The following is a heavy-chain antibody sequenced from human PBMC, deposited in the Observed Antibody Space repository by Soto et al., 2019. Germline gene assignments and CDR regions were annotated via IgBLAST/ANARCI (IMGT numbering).Heavy chain of an antibody. Sequence: GASVNVSCKASGGTFSSYAISWVRQAPGQGLEWMGGIIPIFGTANYAQKFQGRVTITADGSTSTAYMELSSLRSEDTAVYYCAIAQGHYYDSSGSNWFDPWGQGTLVTVS. D-gene: IGHD3-22*01. V-gene: IGHV1-69*13. CDR1: GGTFSSYA. CDR2: IIPIFGTA. CDR3: AIAQGHYYDSSGSNWFDP. J-gene: IGHJ5*02.